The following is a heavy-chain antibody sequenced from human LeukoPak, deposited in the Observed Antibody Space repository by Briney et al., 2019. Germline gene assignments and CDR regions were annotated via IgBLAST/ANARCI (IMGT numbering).Heavy chain of an antibody. V-gene: IGHV4-61*02. D-gene: IGHD4/OR15-4a*01. CDR3: ARVMGLWQHFDY. CDR2: IYTSGST. Sequence: PSETLSLTCTVSGGSTSSGSYYWSWIRQPAGKGLEWIGRIYTSGSTNYNPSLKSRVTISVDTSKNQFSLKLSSVTAADTAVYYCARVMGLWQHFDYWGQGTLVTVSS. J-gene: IGHJ4*02. CDR1: GGSTSSGSYY.